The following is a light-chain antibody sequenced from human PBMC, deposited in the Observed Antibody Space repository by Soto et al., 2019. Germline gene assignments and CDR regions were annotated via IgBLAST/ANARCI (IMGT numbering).Light chain of an antibody. Sequence: EIVMTQSPATLSVSPGERATLSCRASQSVSSDLAWYHQKPGQAPRLLIYGASTRATGIPARFSGSGSGTEFTLTINSLQSEDFAVYYCQQYNNWRTFGGGTKVDIK. CDR3: QQYNNWRT. CDR1: QSVSSD. J-gene: IGKJ4*01. CDR2: GAS. V-gene: IGKV3-15*01.